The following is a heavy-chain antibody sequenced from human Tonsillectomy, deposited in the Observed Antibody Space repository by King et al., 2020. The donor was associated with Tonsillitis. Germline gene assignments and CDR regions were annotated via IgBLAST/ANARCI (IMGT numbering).Heavy chain of an antibody. J-gene: IGHJ4*02. CDR1: GFTFSNAW. Sequence: QLVQSGGGLVKPGGSFRLSGAASGFTFSNAWRSWVRQAPGKGLEWVGGIKSKSDGGTTDYAAPVKGRFTISRDDSKNTLYLQMNSLKTEDTAVYYCTPEEYGRFDYWGQGTLVTVSS. CDR3: TPEEYGRFDY. V-gene: IGHV3-15*01. CDR2: IKSKSDGGTT. D-gene: IGHD2/OR15-2a*01.